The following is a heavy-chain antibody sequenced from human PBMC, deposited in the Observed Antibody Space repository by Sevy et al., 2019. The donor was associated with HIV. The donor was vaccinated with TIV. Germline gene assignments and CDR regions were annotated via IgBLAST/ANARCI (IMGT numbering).Heavy chain of an antibody. J-gene: IGHJ4*02. CDR1: GLIFSHYG. CDR2: ISYDGSDT. Sequence: GGSLRLSCAASGLIFSHYGMHWVRQAPGKGLEWVAFISYDGSDTYYVDSVKGRFSISRDNSKNTVYLQINSLRTEDTALYYCAKNTEAAGTGGFDYWGQGTLVTVSS. CDR3: AKNTEAAGTGGFDY. D-gene: IGHD6-13*01. V-gene: IGHV3-30*02.